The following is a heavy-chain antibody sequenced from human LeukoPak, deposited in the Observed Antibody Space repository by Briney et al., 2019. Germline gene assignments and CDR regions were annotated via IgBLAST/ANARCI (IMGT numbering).Heavy chain of an antibody. CDR3: ARGRWELDAFDI. J-gene: IGHJ3*02. D-gene: IGHD4-23*01. CDR2: TRNKANSYTT. CDR1: GFTFSSYA. Sequence: PGGSLRLSCAASGFTFSSYAMSWVRQAPGKGLEWVGRTRNKANSYTTEYAASVKGRFTISRDDSKNSLYLQMNSLKTEDTAVYYCARGRWELDAFDIWGQGTMVTVSS. V-gene: IGHV3-72*01.